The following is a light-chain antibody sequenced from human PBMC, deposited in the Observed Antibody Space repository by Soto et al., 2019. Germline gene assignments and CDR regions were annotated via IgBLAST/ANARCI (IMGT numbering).Light chain of an antibody. CDR2: GAS. J-gene: IGKJ2*01. CDR3: QQYHNWPPQYT. V-gene: IGKV3-15*01. Sequence: EIVMTQSPAILSVSPGERATLSCRASQTVASNLAWYQQKPGQAPRLLIHGASTRATGVSARFSGSGSGTEFSLTISSLQSEDFAVYYCQQYHNWPPQYTFGQGTKLQI. CDR1: QTVASN.